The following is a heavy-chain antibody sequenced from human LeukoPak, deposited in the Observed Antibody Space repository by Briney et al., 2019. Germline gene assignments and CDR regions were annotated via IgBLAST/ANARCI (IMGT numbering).Heavy chain of an antibody. CDR1: GFTFTNYV. Sequence: GGSLRLSCAASGFTFTNYVMAWVRQAPGKGLEWVSAISGSGGSTYYADSVKGRYTVSRDNSKNTVYLQMNSLRAEDTAVYYCARGNWNKLEVFDYWGQGTLVTVSS. J-gene: IGHJ4*02. CDR3: ARGNWNKLEVFDY. D-gene: IGHD1/OR15-1a*01. CDR2: ISGSGGST. V-gene: IGHV3-23*01.